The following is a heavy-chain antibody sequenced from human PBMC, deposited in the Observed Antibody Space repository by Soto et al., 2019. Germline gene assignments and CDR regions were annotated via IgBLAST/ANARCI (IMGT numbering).Heavy chain of an antibody. V-gene: IGHV1-8*01. CDR2: MNPNRGNT. CDR1: GYTFTSHD. J-gene: IGHJ5*02. D-gene: IGHD3-22*01. CDR3: VRGYPYSSGP. Sequence: ASVKVSCKASGYTFTSHDINWVRQATGQGLEWMGWMNPNRGNTGYAQKFQGRVTMTRSTSISTAYMELSNLRSEDTAVYYCVRGYPYSSGPWGQGTLVTSPQ.